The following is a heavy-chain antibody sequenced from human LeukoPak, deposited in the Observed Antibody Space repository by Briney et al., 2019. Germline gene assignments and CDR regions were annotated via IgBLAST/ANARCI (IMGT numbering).Heavy chain of an antibody. D-gene: IGHD3-22*01. V-gene: IGHV1-2*02. CDR1: GYTFTGYY. CDR2: INPNSGGT. Sequence: GAAVKVSCKASGYTFTGYYMHWVRQAPGQGLEWMGWINPNSGGTNYAQKFQGRVTMTRDTSISAAYMELSRLRSDDTAVYYCARVAVPYYYDRRGYLTYFDYWGQGTLVTISS. CDR3: ARVAVPYYYDRRGYLTYFDY. J-gene: IGHJ4*02.